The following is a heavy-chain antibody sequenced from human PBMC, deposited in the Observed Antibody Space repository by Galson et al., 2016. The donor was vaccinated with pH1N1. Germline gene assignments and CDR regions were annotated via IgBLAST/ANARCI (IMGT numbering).Heavy chain of an antibody. CDR2: IDWDDNK. V-gene: IGHV2-70*01. J-gene: IGHJ4*02. D-gene: IGHD1-14*01. CDR1: GFSLSTSGMC. Sequence: PALVKPTQTLTLTCTFSGFSLSTSGMCVSWIRQPPGKALEWLALIDWDDNKYYSTSLKTRLTISKDTSKNQVVLTVTNMDPVDTATYYCARMLYSDNLKNFDYWGQGTLVTVSS. CDR3: ARMLYSDNLKNFDY.